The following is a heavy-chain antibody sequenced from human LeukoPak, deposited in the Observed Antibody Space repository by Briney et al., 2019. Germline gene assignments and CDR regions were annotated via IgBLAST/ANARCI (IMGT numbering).Heavy chain of an antibody. CDR2: IKQDGSEK. CDR1: EFTFSSYW. V-gene: IGHV3-7*01. Sequence: GGSLRLSCAASEFTFSSYWMSWVRQAPGKGLEWVANIKQDGSEKYYVDSVKGRFTISRDNAKNSLYLQMNSLRAEDTAVYYCARDVAQLWFGELSSGFGFDIWGQGTMVTVSS. CDR3: ARDVAQLWFGELSSGFGFDI. J-gene: IGHJ3*02. D-gene: IGHD3-10*01.